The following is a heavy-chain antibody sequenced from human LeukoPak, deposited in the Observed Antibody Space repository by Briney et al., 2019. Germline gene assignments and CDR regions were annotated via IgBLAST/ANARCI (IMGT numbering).Heavy chain of an antibody. CDR3: ARDGSAYNFDY. J-gene: IGHJ4*02. CDR1: GFTFSSSA. Sequence: PGGSLRLSCAASGFTFSSSAMSWVRQAPGKGLEWVSRINNDGSYINYADSVKGRFTISRDNAKNTLNLQMNSLRAEDTAVYFCARDGSAYNFDYWGQGVLVTVSS. D-gene: IGHD5-24*01. V-gene: IGHV3-74*01. CDR2: INNDGSYI.